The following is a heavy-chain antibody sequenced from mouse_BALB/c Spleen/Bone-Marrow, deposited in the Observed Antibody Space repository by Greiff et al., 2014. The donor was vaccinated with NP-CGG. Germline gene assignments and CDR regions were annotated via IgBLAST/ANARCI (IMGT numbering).Heavy chain of an antibody. V-gene: IGHV1-9*01. CDR1: GYTFNSYW. J-gene: IGHJ3*01. Sequence: QVQLKKSGAELMKPGASVKISCKATGYTFNSYWIEWVKQRPGHGLEWIGEILPGSGITNYNEKFKVKATFNADTSSNTAYMQLSSLTSEDSAVYYCARSPYWGQGTLVTVSA. CDR3: ARSPY. CDR2: ILPGSGIT.